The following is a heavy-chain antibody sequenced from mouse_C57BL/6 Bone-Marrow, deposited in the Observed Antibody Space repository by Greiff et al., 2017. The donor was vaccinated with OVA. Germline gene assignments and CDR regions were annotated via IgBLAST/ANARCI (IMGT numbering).Heavy chain of an antibody. CDR1: GYAFSSSW. D-gene: IGHD1-1*01. CDR3: ARAIYYCGSSYGFAY. CDR2: IYPGDGDT. Sequence: QVQLQQSGPELVKPGASVKISCKASGYAFSSSWMNWVKQRPGKGLEWIGRIYPGDGDTNYNGKFKGKATLTADKSSSTAYMQLSSLTSEDSAVYFCARAIYYCGSSYGFAYWGQGTLVTVSA. J-gene: IGHJ3*01. V-gene: IGHV1-82*01.